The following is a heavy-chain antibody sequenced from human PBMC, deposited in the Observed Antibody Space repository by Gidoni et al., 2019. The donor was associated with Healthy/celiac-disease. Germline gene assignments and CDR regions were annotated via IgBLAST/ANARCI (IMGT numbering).Heavy chain of an antibody. D-gene: IGHD3-3*01. CDR3: ARALRFLEWLPYPHYYGMDV. J-gene: IGHJ6*02. V-gene: IGHV1-2*02. CDR1: GYTFTGYY. Sequence: QVQLLQSGAEVKKPGASVKVSCKASGYTFTGYYMHWVRQTPGKGLEWMGWINPNSGGTNYAQKFQGRVTMTRDTSISTAYMELSRLRSDDTAVYYCARALRFLEWLPYPHYYGMDVWGQGTTVTVSS. CDR2: INPNSGGT.